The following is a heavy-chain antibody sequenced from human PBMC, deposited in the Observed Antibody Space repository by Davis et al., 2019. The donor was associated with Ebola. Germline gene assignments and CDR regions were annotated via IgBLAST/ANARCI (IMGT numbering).Heavy chain of an antibody. V-gene: IGHV3-23*01. CDR3: AWRGDSREFDY. J-gene: IGHJ4*02. CDR1: GFTFSSYT. Sequence: GESLKISCAASGFTFSSYTLHWVRQAPGKGLEWVSLSAGGGTTYYADSVKGRFSISRDNSKNTLYLQMNSLRVEDTAVYYCAWRGDSREFDYWGQGNLVTVSS. CDR2: SAGGGTT. D-gene: IGHD3-22*01.